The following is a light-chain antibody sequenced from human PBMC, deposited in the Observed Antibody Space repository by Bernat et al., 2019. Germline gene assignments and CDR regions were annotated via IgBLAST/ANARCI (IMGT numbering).Light chain of an antibody. J-gene: IGKJ5*01. CDR1: QSVSSSY. CDR3: QQYGSSPLT. Sequence: EIVFTQSPGTLSLSPGERATLSCMASQSVSSSYLAWYQQKPGQAPRLLIYGASSRATGIPDRFSGSGSGTDFTLTISRLEPEDFAVYYCQQYGSSPLTFGQGTRLEIK. V-gene: IGKV3-20*01. CDR2: GAS.